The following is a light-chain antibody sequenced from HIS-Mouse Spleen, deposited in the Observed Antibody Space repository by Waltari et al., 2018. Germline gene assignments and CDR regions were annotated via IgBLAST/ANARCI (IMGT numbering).Light chain of an antibody. CDR3: QQLNSYPPT. Sequence: DIQLTQSPSFLSASVGDRVTLTCRASQGISSYLAWYQQKPGKAPNLLLYAASTLQSWVPSRFSGSGSVTEFTLTFSSLQPEDFATYYCQQLNSYPPTFGQGTKVEIK. V-gene: IGKV1-9*01. CDR1: QGISSY. J-gene: IGKJ1*01. CDR2: AAS.